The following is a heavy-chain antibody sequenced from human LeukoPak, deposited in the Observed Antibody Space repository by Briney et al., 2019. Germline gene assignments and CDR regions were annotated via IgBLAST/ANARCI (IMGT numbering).Heavy chain of an antibody. CDR1: GGSVSNNNYY. V-gene: IGHV4-61*01. Sequence: SETLSLTCTVSGGSVSNNNYYWSWIRQPPGKGLEWIGYIYYSGSTTYNPSLKSRVTISVDTSKNQFSLKLSSATAADTAVYYCARDLVLAGGSYPDHWGQGTLVTVSP. D-gene: IGHD1-26*01. CDR3: ARDLVLAGGSYPDH. J-gene: IGHJ4*02. CDR2: IYYSGST.